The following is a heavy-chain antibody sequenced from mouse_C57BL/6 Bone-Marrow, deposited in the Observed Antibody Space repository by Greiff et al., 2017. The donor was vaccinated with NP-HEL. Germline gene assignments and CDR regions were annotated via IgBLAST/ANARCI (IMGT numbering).Heavy chain of an antibody. CDR1: GFTFNTYA. Sequence: EVQVVESGGGLVQPKGSLKLSCAASGFTFNTYAMHWVRQAPGKGLEWVARIRSKSSNYATYYADSVKDRFTISRDDSQSMLYLQMNNLKTEDTAMYYCVRDGGGYSYYYAMDYWGQGTSVTVSS. CDR3: VRDGGGYSYYYAMDY. V-gene: IGHV10-3*01. D-gene: IGHD2-3*01. J-gene: IGHJ4*01. CDR2: IRSKSSNYAT.